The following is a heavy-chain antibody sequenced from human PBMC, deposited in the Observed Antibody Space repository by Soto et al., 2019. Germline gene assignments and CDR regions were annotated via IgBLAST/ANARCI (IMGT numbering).Heavy chain of an antibody. CDR1: GFTLRSYW. Sequence: VQLVESGGGPVQPGGSLTLSCAVSGFTLRSYWMHWVRQAPGKGLEWVARIDSDGRSTNYADSVKGRFTISRDNAKNTVFLHMNSLRAEDRAVYYCARGVVVYQQLVRGRERFDPWGQGTLVTVSS. CDR2: IDSDGRST. J-gene: IGHJ5*02. V-gene: IGHV3-74*01. D-gene: IGHD6-13*01. CDR3: ARGVVVYQQLVRGRERFDP.